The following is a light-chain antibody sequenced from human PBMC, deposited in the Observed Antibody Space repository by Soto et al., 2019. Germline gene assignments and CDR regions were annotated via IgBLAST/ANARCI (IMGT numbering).Light chain of an antibody. J-gene: IGKJ5*01. Sequence: DIQLTQSPSFLSASVGDRVTITCRASQDISSFLAWYQQKPGKAPNLLIYGASTLQSGVPSSFSGSGSATEFTLTISSLQPEDFATYYCQQINSYPPFGQGTRLEIK. CDR2: GAS. V-gene: IGKV1-9*01. CDR1: QDISSF. CDR3: QQINSYPP.